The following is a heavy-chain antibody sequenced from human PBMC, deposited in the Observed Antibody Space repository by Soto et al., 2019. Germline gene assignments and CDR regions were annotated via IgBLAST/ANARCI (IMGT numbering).Heavy chain of an antibody. J-gene: IGHJ4*02. D-gene: IGHD2-15*01. CDR2: ISSDGSKK. CDR3: AMDLYGGSSRFDY. Sequence: QVQLVESGGGVVQPGRSLRLSCVASGFTFSNNGIHWVRQAPGKGLEWVAVISSDGSKKYYADSVKGRFTISRDNSKNTLYLQMNSRRAEDTVVYYCAMDLYGGSSRFDYWGQGTMVTVSS. V-gene: IGHV3-30*03. CDR1: GFTFSNNG.